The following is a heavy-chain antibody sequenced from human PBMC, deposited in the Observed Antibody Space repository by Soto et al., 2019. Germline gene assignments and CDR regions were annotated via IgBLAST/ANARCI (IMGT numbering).Heavy chain of an antibody. CDR3: AKDPSPQPIPAVTPGWFDP. V-gene: IGHV4-31*03. D-gene: IGHD4-4*01. CDR2: IYFTGKA. Sequence: LSLTCTVSGDSIRDGGYYWAWIRQRPGQGLEWMGYIYFTGKANYNPSLENRLTMSVDMSRRQLYLRLTSVTAADTAVYFCAKDPSPQPIPAVTPGWFDPWGQGIAVTVSS. J-gene: IGHJ5*02. CDR1: GDSIRDGGYY.